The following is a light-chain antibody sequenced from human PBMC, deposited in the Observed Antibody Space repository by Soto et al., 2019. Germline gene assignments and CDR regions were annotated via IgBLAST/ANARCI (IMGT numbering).Light chain of an antibody. CDR2: NVY. J-gene: IGLJ1*01. CDR1: SSDVGAYNF. CDR3: SAYTVSRTYV. Sequence: QSVLTQPASVPGSPGQSITISCTGTSSDVGAYNFVSLHQQHPGKAPQLIIYNVYDRPSGISYRFSGSKSGNTASLTISGLQGEDEADYYCSAYTVSRTYVFGTGTKVTVL. V-gene: IGLV2-14*03.